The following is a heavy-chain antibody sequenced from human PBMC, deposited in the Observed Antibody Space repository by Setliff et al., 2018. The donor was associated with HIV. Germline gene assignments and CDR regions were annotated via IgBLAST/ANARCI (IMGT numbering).Heavy chain of an antibody. Sequence: GGSLRLSCAASGFTFDDYGMSWVRQAPGKGLEWVSGINWNGGSTGYADSVKGRFTISRDNAKNSLYLQMNSLRAEDTAFYYCAKDTYTNGWHTSNFYHYGLEVWGQGTTVTVSS. CDR3: AKDTYTNGWHTSNFYHYGLEV. D-gene: IGHD6-19*01. CDR2: INWNGGST. J-gene: IGHJ6*02. V-gene: IGHV3-20*04. CDR1: GFTFDDYG.